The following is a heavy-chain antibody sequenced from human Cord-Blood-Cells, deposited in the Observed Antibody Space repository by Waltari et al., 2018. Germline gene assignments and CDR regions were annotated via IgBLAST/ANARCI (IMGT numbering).Heavy chain of an antibody. V-gene: IGHV1-2*02. D-gene: IGHD5-18*01. CDR3: AVDTGDVSWFDP. CDR2: SNRNSGGT. CDR1: GYTFTGYY. J-gene: IGHJ5*02. Sequence: QVQLVQSGAEVKKPGASVKVSCKASGYTFTGYYMHWVRQAPGQGLEWMGWSNRNSGGTNYARQFQGRVTMAMDTSISTAYMELSRLRSDDTAVYYCAVDTGDVSWFDPWGQGTLVTVSS.